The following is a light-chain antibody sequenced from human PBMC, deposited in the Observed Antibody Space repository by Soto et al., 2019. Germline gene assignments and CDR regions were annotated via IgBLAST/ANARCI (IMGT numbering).Light chain of an antibody. J-gene: IGKJ3*01. Sequence: EIVMTQSPPTLSVSPGDGATLSCRASQSVNSNLAWYQQKPGQAPRLLIYGASRRAMHIPARFSGSGSGTEFTLTISGLQSEDFAVYYCQQYTTSPFTFGPGTKVDIK. CDR3: QQYTTSPFT. CDR1: QSVNSN. V-gene: IGKV3-15*01. CDR2: GAS.